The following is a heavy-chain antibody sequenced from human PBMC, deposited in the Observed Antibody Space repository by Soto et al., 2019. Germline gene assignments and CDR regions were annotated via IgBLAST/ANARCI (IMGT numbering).Heavy chain of an antibody. J-gene: IGHJ4*02. D-gene: IGHD3-22*01. CDR2: IRSKANSYAT. CDR3: TRPAAYYYDSSGYDY. V-gene: IGHV3-73*01. Sequence: GGSLRLSCAASGFTFSGSAMHWVRQASGKGLEWVGRIRSKANSYATAYAASVKGRFTISRDDSKNTAYLQMNSLKTEDTAVYYCTRPAAYYYDSSGYDYWGQGTLVTSPQ. CDR1: GFTFSGSA.